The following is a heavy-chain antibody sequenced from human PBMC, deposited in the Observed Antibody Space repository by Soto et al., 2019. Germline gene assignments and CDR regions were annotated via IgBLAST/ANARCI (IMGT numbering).Heavy chain of an antibody. J-gene: IGHJ5*02. CDR3: VHRRVVPAKGNNWFDT. CDR1: GFSLSTSGVG. CDR2: IYWDDDK. Sequence: QITLKESGPTLVKPTQTLTLTCTFSGFSLSTSGVGVGWIRQPPGKALEWLAFIYWDDDKRYSPSLKSRLTITKDTSKNQVVLTMTNMDPVDTATYYCVHRRVVPAKGNNWFDTWGQGNLVIVSS. D-gene: IGHD2-15*01. V-gene: IGHV2-5*02.